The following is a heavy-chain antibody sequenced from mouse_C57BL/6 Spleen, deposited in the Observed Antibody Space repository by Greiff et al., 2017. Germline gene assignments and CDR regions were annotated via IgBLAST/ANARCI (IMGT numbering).Heavy chain of an antibody. V-gene: IGHV1-15*01. CDR3: TRVDCYGSSYLDD. CDR2: IDPETGGT. Sequence: VQLQQSGAELVRPGASVTLSCKASGYTFTDYEMHWVKQTPVHGLEWIGAIDPETGGTAYNQKFKGKAILTADKSSSTAYMELRRLTSEDSAVYYCTRVDCYGSSYLDDWGQGTTLTVSS. D-gene: IGHD1-1*01. J-gene: IGHJ2*01. CDR1: GYTFTDYE.